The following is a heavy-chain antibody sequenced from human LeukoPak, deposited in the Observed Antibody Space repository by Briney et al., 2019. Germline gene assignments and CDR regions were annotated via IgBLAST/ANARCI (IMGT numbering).Heavy chain of an antibody. CDR2: IYYSGST. CDR3: ARAIGALGIWDQYAFDI. V-gene: IGHV4-31*03. J-gene: IGHJ3*02. Sequence: PSQTLSLTCTVSGGSISCGGYYWSWIRQHPGKGLEWIGYIYYSGSTNYNPSLKSRVTISVDTSKNQFSLKLSSVTAADTAVYYCARAIGALGIWDQYAFDIWGQGTMVTVSS. D-gene: IGHD7-27*01. CDR1: GGSISCGGYY.